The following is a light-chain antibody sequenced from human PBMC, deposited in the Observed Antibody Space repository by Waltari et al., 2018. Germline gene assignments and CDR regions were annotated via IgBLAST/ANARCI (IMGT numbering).Light chain of an antibody. Sequence: QSALTQTASVSGSPGQSITISCTGVSSDVGNHDVVPWYQQHPDNPPKLIVYEVSKRPPGVSDRFSGSKSGNTASLTISGLQAEDEADYYCCSFAESDTWVFGGGTKVTVL. CDR2: EVS. J-gene: IGLJ3*02. V-gene: IGLV2-23*02. CDR1: SSDVGNHDV. CDR3: CSFAESDTWV.